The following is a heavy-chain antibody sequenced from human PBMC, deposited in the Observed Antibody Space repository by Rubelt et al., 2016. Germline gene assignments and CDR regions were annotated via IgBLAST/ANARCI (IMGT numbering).Heavy chain of an antibody. Sequence: QVQLVESGGGVVQPGRSLRLSCAASGFTFSSYAMHWVRQAPGKGLEWVAVISYDGSNKYYADSVKGRFTSSRENSKNTLYLQMNSLRAEDTAVYYCAREITPADLDWGQGTLVTVSS. V-gene: IGHV3-30*04. D-gene: IGHD2-2*01. CDR2: ISYDGSNK. CDR3: AREITPADLD. CDR1: GFTFSSYA. J-gene: IGHJ4*02.